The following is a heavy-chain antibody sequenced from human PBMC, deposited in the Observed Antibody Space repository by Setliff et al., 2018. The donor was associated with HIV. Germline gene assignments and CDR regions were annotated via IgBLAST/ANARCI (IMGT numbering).Heavy chain of an antibody. D-gene: IGHD3-10*01. J-gene: IGHJ4*02. CDR3: ARMVIQFGDYHFDD. V-gene: IGHV4-59*01. CDR1: GVSITNNY. CDR2: IYYSGTT. Sequence: SETLSLTCSVSGVSITNNYWTWIRQPPGKGLEWIGFIYYSGTTNHNPSLKSRVTMSLDTSKNQFSLEVNSLSPADTAVYYCARMVIQFGDYHFDDWGQGALVTVSS.